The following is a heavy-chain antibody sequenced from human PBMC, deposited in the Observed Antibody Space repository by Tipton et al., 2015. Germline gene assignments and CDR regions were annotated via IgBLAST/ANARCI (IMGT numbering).Heavy chain of an antibody. V-gene: IGHV4-39*07. Sequence: TLSLTCSISGASISSRSYFCGFIRQPPGKGLEWIGRFSTSGSTNYNPSLKSRVTVSADTSKNQFSLKLSSVTAADTAVYYCASQDILTGYRTWFDSWGQGALVTVSS. CDR1: GASISSRSYF. CDR3: ASQDILTGYRTWFDS. CDR2: FSTSGST. D-gene: IGHD3-9*01. J-gene: IGHJ5*01.